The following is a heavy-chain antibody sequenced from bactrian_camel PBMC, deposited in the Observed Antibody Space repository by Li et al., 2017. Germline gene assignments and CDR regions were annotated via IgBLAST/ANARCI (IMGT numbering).Heavy chain of an antibody. V-gene: IGHV3S7*01. CDR3: AAGRGGRWLEETAYMY. J-gene: IGHJ4*01. CDR1: GFTFSSAA. Sequence: VQLVESGGGLVQPGGSLRLSCAASGFTFSSAAMSWVRQAPGKGLEWVSTIYSDGSNTYYADSVKGRFTISEDKAKHTYYLQMNSLKPEDTAMYYCAAGRGGRWLEETAYMYWGQGTQVTVS. CDR2: IYSDGSNT. D-gene: IGHD2*01.